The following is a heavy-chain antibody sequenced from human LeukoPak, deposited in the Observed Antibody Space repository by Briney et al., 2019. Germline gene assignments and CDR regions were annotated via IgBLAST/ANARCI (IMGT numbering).Heavy chain of an antibody. CDR3: ARMKLTGFNYYYYGMDV. Sequence: SETLSLTCTVSGGSISSYYWSWIRPPPGKGLEWIGYIYYSGSTNYNPSLKSRVTISVDTSKNQFSLKLSSVTAADTAVYYCARMKLTGFNYYYYGMDVWGQGTTVTVSS. J-gene: IGHJ6*02. CDR1: GGSISSYY. V-gene: IGHV4-59*01. D-gene: IGHD7-27*01. CDR2: IYYSGST.